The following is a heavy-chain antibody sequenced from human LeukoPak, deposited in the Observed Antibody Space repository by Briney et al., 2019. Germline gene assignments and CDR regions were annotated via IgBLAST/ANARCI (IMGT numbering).Heavy chain of an antibody. J-gene: IGHJ5*02. CDR1: GFTLSNSW. V-gene: IGHV3-74*01. D-gene: IGHD3-10*01. CDR2: INYDGRST. CDR3: ARQFGDEPPYNWFDP. Sequence: PGGSLRLSCRASGFTLSNSWMQWVRHAPGKGLEWVSRINYDGRSTTYADSVKGRFTISRDNAKNTLYLQMNSLRADDTAVYYCARQFGDEPPYNWFDPWGQGTLVTVSS.